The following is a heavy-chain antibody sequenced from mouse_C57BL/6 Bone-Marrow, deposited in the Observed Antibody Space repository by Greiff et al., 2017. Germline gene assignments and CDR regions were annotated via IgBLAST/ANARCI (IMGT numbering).Heavy chain of an antibody. V-gene: IGHV5-6*02. J-gene: IGHJ2*01. CDR3: ARHPTVVPFDY. CDR2: ISSGGSYT. Sequence: DVKLVESGGDLVKPGGSLTLSCAASGFTFSSYGMSWVRQTPDKRLEWVATISSGGSYTYYPDSVKGRFTISRDNAKNTLYLQMSSLKSEDTAMYYGARHPTVVPFDYWGQGTTLTVSS. D-gene: IGHD1-1*01. CDR1: GFTFSSYG.